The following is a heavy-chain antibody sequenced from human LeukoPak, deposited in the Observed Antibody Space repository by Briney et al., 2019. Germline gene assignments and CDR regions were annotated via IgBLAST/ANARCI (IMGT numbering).Heavy chain of an antibody. CDR3: TRHHHNPTYDY. CDR1: GGSISSSSFY. J-gene: IGHJ4*02. Sequence: SETLSLTCTVSGGSISSSSFYWGWVRQSPGKGLEWIGSIYYSGTTYYNPSLKSRVTISVDTSKNQFSLKLNSVTAADTAVYYCTRHHHNPTYDYWGQGTLVTVSS. V-gene: IGHV4-39*01. D-gene: IGHD1-14*01. CDR2: IYYSGTT.